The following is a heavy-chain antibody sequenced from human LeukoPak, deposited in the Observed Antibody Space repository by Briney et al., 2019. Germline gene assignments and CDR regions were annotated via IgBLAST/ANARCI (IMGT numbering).Heavy chain of an antibody. V-gene: IGHV3-33*01. D-gene: IGHD6-19*01. CDR2: MWGDGSNK. CDR1: GFTFNSYG. Sequence: GGSLRLSCAASGFTFNSYGMHWVRQAPGNGLEGVADMWGDGSNKYYADSVKGRFTISRDNSKNTLYLQMNSLRAEATAVSSCVLPSGCDHWGQGTMVTVSS. CDR3: VLPSGCDH. J-gene: IGHJ5*02.